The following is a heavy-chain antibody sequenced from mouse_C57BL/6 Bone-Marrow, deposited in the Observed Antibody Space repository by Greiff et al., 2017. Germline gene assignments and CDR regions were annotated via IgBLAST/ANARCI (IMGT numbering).Heavy chain of an antibody. D-gene: IGHD1-1*01. Sequence: VQLQQPGAELVRPGSSVKLSCKASGYTFPSYWMDWVKQRPGQGLEWIGNIYPSDSETHYNQKFKDKATLTVDKSSSTAYMQLSSLTSEDSAVYYCARVLYYYGSRDEESAMDYWGQGTSVTVSS. CDR1: GYTFPSYW. V-gene: IGHV1-61*01. CDR2: IYPSDSET. J-gene: IGHJ4*01. CDR3: ARVLYYYGSRDEESAMDY.